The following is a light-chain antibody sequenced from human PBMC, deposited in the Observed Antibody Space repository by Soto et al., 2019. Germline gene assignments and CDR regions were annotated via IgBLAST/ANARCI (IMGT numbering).Light chain of an antibody. Sequence: SYELTQPPSVSVAPGKTARFTCGGDNIGGKSVHWYQQKPGQAPVLVIFYDTDRPSGIPERFSGSKSGDTATLTISRVEAGDEADYYCQVWDSSSDEYVFGTGTKVTVL. CDR2: YDT. J-gene: IGLJ1*01. CDR1: NIGGKS. V-gene: IGLV3-21*04. CDR3: QVWDSSSDEYV.